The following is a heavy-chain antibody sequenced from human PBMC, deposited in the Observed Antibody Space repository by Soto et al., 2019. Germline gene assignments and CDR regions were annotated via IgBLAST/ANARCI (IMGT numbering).Heavy chain of an antibody. V-gene: IGHV4-39*01. Sequence: SETLSLTCTVSGGSISSSSYYWGWIHQPPGKGLEWIGSIYYSGSTYYNPSLKSRVTISVDTSKNQFSLKLSSVTAADTAVYYCARHYDILTGYLSYYYYYGMDVWGQGTTVTVSS. CDR1: GGSISSSSYY. J-gene: IGHJ6*02. CDR2: IYYSGST. D-gene: IGHD3-9*01. CDR3: ARHYDILTGYLSYYYYYGMDV.